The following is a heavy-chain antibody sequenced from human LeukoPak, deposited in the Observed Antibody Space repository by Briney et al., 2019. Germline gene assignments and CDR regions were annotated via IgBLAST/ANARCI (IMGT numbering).Heavy chain of an antibody. CDR1: GGTISSYA. V-gene: IGHV1-69*05. Sequence: ASVKLSCKASGGTISSYAISWVRQPPEQGLEWMGRIIPIFGTANYAQKFQGRVTITTDESTSTAYMELRSPRSAATAVYYCARDRVDSSGGYHYFDYWGQGALVTVSS. CDR2: IIPIFGTA. J-gene: IGHJ4*02. D-gene: IGHD3-22*01. CDR3: ARDRVDSSGGYHYFDY.